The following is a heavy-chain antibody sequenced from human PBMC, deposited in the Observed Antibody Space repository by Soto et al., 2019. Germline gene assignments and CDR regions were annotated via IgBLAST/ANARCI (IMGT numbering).Heavy chain of an antibody. V-gene: IGHV4-39*01. Sequence: PXGTLSLTGTVSGGSIRVQSYYWTWIRQTPGKGLEWAGSSYYSGTSYFNPALKGRVTISVDTSTNQFSLRLTSVTAADTAVYYCTRRYNWNDYYFDPWGQGTLVTVSS. CDR3: TRRYNWNDYYFDP. J-gene: IGHJ5*02. CDR1: GGSIRVQSYY. CDR2: SYYSGTS. D-gene: IGHD1-20*01.